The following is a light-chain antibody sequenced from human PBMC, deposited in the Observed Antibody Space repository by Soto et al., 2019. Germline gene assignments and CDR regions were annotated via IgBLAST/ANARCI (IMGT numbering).Light chain of an antibody. CDR2: DAS. Sequence: EIVLTQSPATLSLSPGESATLSCRASQSVSIYLAWYQQKPGQAPRLLIYDASNRATGIPARFSGSGSGTDFTLTISSLEPEDFAVYYCQQRSSWPLTFGGGTKVEVK. V-gene: IGKV3-11*01. CDR1: QSVSIY. J-gene: IGKJ4*01. CDR3: QQRSSWPLT.